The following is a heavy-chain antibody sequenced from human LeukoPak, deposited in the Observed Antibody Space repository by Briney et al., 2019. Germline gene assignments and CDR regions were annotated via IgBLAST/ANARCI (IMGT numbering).Heavy chain of an antibody. V-gene: IGHV4-31*03. CDR3: ASVGTTTHAFDF. J-gene: IGHJ3*01. CDR1: GDSIPSGAYC. D-gene: IGHD1-26*01. Sequence: SQTLSLTCTVSGDSIPSGAYCLSWIRQYPGKGLEWLGHIYDSGSTYYNPSLMSRVTISVDTSKNQLSLKPRFVTAADTAVYYCASVGTTTHAFDFWGQGTMVTVSS. CDR2: IYDSGST.